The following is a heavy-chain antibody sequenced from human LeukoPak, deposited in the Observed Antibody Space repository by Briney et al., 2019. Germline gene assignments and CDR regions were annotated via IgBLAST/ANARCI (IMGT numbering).Heavy chain of an antibody. D-gene: IGHD6-13*01. CDR2: IYYSGST. CDR1: GGSISSSSYY. Sequence: SETLSLTCTVSGGSISSSSYYWGWIRQPPGKGLEWIGSIYYSGSTYYNPSLKSRVTISVDTSKNLFSLKLSSVTAADTAVYYCARGVAAAGKDFDYWGQGTLVTVSS. CDR3: ARGVAAAGKDFDY. J-gene: IGHJ4*02. V-gene: IGHV4-39*07.